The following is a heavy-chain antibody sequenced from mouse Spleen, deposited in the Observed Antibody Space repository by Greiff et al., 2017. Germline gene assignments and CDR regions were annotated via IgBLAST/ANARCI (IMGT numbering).Heavy chain of an antibody. Sequence: EVMLVESGGGLVKPGGSLKLSCAASGFAFSSYDMSWVRQTPEKRLEWVAYISSGGGSTYYPDTVKGRFTISRDNARNTLYLQMSSLRSEDTALYYCARRREGNYLDYWGQGTTLTVSS. CDR2: ISSGGGST. J-gene: IGHJ2*01. CDR3: ARRREGNYLDY. CDR1: GFAFSSYD. V-gene: IGHV5-12-1*01.